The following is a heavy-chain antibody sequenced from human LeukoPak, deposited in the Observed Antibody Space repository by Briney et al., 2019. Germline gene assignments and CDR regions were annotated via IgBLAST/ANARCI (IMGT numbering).Heavy chain of an antibody. Sequence: VASVKVSCKASGYTFTSYAMNWVRQAPGQGLEWMGWINPDSGGTNYAQNFQGRVTLTRDTSISTAYMELSRLRSDDTAVYYCARVAYSSNWYFDYWGQGTLVTVSS. J-gene: IGHJ4*02. CDR2: INPDSGGT. CDR3: ARVAYSSNWYFDY. V-gene: IGHV1-2*02. D-gene: IGHD6-13*01. CDR1: GYTFTSYA.